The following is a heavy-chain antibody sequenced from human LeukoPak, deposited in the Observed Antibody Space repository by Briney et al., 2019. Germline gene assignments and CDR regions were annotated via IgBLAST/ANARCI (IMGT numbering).Heavy chain of an antibody. D-gene: IGHD5-18*01. V-gene: IGHV1-8*01. CDR3: ARGLRGYSYGYLTSFDY. J-gene: IGHJ4*01. CDR1: GYTFTSYD. Sequence: ASVKVSCKASGYTFTSYDINWVRQATGQGLEWMGWMNPDSANTGYAQKFQGRVTMPGNTSISTAYMELSSLRSEDTAVYYCARGLRGYSYGYLTSFDYWGQGTLVTVSS. CDR2: MNPDSANT.